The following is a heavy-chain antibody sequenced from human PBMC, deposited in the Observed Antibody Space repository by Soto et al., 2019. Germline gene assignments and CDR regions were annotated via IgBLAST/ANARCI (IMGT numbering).Heavy chain of an antibody. D-gene: IGHD3-9*01. CDR1: GFTFSSYA. CDR3: AKATKYILTGRPQKNYYFDY. CDR2: ISGSGGST. V-gene: IGHV3-23*01. J-gene: IGHJ4*02. Sequence: PGGSLRLSCAASGFTFSSYAMSWVRQAPGKGLEWVSAISGSGGSTYYADSVKGRFTISRDNSKNMLYLQMNSLRAEDTAVYYCAKATKYILTGRPQKNYYFDYWGQGTLVTVSS.